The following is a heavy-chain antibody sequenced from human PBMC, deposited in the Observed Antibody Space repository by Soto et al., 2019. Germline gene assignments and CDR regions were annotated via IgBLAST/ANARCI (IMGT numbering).Heavy chain of an antibody. CDR2: IKQDGSEK. CDR1: GFTFSSYW. Sequence: GGSLRLSCAASGFTFSSYWMSWVRQAPGKGLEWVANIKQDGSEKYYVDSVKGRFTISRDNAKNSLYLQMNSLRAEDTAVYYCARVKQLRFLEWLSRSPNYFDYWGQGTLVTVSS. CDR3: ARVKQLRFLEWLSRSPNYFDY. J-gene: IGHJ4*02. D-gene: IGHD3-3*01. V-gene: IGHV3-7*01.